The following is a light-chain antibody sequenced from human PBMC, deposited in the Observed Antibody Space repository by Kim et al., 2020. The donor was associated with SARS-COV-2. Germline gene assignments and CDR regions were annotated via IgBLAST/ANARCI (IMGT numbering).Light chain of an antibody. V-gene: IGLV3-1*01. Sequence: SYELTQPLSVSVSPGQTASITCSGDKLGDKYACWYQQKPGQSPVLVIYQDSKRPSGIPERFSGSNSGNTATLTISRTQAMDEADYYCQAWDSSTVVFGGG. CDR1: KLGDKY. CDR2: QDS. J-gene: IGLJ2*01. CDR3: QAWDSSTVV.